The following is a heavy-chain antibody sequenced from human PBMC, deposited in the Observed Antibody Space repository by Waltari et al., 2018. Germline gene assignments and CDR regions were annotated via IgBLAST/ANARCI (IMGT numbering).Heavy chain of an antibody. CDR3: ARLESSGAVADGWFDP. Sequence: QVQLQESGPGLVKPSETLSLTCTVSGGSISSYYWRWIRQPPGKGLEWIGYIYYSGSTNYNPSLKSRVTISVDTSKNQFSLKLSSVTAADTAVYYCARLESSGAVADGWFDPWGQGTLVTVSS. D-gene: IGHD6-19*01. J-gene: IGHJ5*02. CDR1: GGSISSYY. CDR2: IYYSGST. V-gene: IGHV4-59*08.